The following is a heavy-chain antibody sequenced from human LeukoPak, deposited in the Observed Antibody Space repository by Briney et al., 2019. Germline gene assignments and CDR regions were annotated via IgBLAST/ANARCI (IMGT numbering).Heavy chain of an antibody. CDR2: ISGSGGTT. CDR1: GLTFSSYA. J-gene: IGHJ4*02. V-gene: IGHV3-23*01. CDR3: AKEGRIIAVAGHLDY. D-gene: IGHD6-19*01. Sequence: GGSLRLSCAASGLTFSSYAMSWVRQAPGKGLEWVSGISGSGGTTCYADSVKGRFTISRDNSKNTLYLQMNSLRAEDTAVYYCAKEGRIIAVAGHLDYWGQGTLVTVSS.